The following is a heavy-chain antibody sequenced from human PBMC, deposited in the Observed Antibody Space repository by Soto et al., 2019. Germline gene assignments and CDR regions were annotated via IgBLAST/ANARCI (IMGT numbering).Heavy chain of an antibody. V-gene: IGHV1-8*01. J-gene: IGHJ4*02. CDR3: ARQQAMDY. CDR1: GYTFVNYE. CDR2: MNPHSGDT. Sequence: QVQLVQSGAEVKKPGASVKVSCKASGYTFVNYEINWVRQATGQGLEWLGWMNPHSGDTFYAQNFQGRVTMTRNTSITTAYLELNSLKSEDTAVYYCARQQAMDYRGQGTLVTVSS.